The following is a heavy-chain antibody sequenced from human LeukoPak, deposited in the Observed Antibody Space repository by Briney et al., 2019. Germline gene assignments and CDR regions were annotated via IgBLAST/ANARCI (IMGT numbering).Heavy chain of an antibody. CDR2: ISSSSSTI. CDR1: GFTFSSYS. V-gene: IGHV3-48*01. Sequence: GGSLRLSCAASGFTFSSYSMNWVRQAPGKGLEWVSYISSSSSTIYYEDSVKGRFTISRDNTKNSLYLQMNSLRAEDTAVYYCARGQACSSTSCYGFDYWGQGTLVTVSS. CDR3: ARGQACSSTSCYGFDY. D-gene: IGHD2-2*01. J-gene: IGHJ4*02.